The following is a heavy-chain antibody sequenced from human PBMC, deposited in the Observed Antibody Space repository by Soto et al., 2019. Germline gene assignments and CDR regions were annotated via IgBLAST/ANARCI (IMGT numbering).Heavy chain of an antibody. J-gene: IGHJ4*02. Sequence: QVQLVESGGGVVQPGRSLRLSCAASGFTFSTYGMHWVRQAPGTGLEWVAVIWYDGSHKDYADSVKGRFTISRDNSKNTLYLQMKSLRVEDTGVYYCARAVGPFDYWGQGTLVAVSS. CDR1: GFTFSTYG. CDR2: IWYDGSHK. CDR3: ARAVGPFDY. D-gene: IGHD1-26*01. V-gene: IGHV3-33*01.